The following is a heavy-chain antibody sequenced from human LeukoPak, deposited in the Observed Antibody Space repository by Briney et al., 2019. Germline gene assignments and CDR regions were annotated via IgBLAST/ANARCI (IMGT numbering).Heavy chain of an antibody. CDR3: AGAYYDFWSGFF. CDR2: IYYSGST. Sequence: TSETLSLTCTVSGGSVSSGSYYWSWIRQPPGKGLEWIGYIYYSGSTNYNPSLKGRATISVDTSKNQFSLKLSSVTAADTAVYYCAGAYYDFWSGFFWGQGTLVTVSS. CDR1: GGSVSSGSYY. J-gene: IGHJ4*02. D-gene: IGHD3-3*01. V-gene: IGHV4-61*01.